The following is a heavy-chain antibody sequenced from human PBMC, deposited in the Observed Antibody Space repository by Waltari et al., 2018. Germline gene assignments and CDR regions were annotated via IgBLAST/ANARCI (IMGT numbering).Heavy chain of an antibody. CDR2: IYYSGST. CDR3: ARVGSDLWSGYIAY. CDR1: GGSISSSSYY. V-gene: IGHV4-39*01. D-gene: IGHD3-3*01. J-gene: IGHJ4*02. Sequence: QLQLQESGPGLVKPSETLSLTCTVSGGSISSSSYYWGWIRQPPGKGLEWIGSIYYSGSTYYNPSLKSRVTISVDTSKNQFSLKLSSVTAADTAVYYCARVGSDLWSGYIAYWGQGTLVTVSS.